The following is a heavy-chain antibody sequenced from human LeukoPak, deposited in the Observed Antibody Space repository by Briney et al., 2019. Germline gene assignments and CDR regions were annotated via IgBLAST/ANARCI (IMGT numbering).Heavy chain of an antibody. CDR2: ISAYNGNT. V-gene: IGHV1-18*01. CDR1: RYTFTSYG. J-gene: IGHJ5*02. D-gene: IGHD2-15*01. Sequence: ASVKVSCKASRYTFTSYGISSVRQAPGQGLEGMGWISAYNGNTNYAQKLQGRVTMTTDTSTSTAYMELRSLRSDDTAVYYCARVYCSGGSCLNWFDPWGQGTLVTVSS. CDR3: ARVYCSGGSCLNWFDP.